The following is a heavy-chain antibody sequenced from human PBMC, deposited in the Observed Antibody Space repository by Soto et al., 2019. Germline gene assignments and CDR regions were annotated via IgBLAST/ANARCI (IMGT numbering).Heavy chain of an antibody. CDR3: AGGSGYYLTGYYFDY. D-gene: IGHD3-22*01. V-gene: IGHV4-31*03. J-gene: IGHJ4*02. CDR2: IYYSGST. CDR1: GGSISSGGYY. Sequence: QVQLQESGPGLVKPSQTLSLTCTVSGGSISSGGYYWSWIRQHPGNGLEGIGYIYYSGSTYYHPSLKSRVTISVDTSKNQFSLKLSSVTAAGTAVYYCAGGSGYYLTGYYFDYWGQGTLVTVSS.